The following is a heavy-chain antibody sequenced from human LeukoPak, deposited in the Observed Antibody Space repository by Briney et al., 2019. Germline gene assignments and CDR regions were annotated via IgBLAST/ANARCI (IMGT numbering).Heavy chain of an antibody. CDR3: ARERRWELVYYGMDV. D-gene: IGHD1-26*01. V-gene: IGHV1-2*02. CDR2: LNPNSGDT. Sequence: GASVKVSCKASGYTFTDYYIHWVRQAPGQGLEWMGWLNPNSGDTNYAQKFLGTVTMTRDTFISTAYMEMSSLRSDDTAVYFCARERRWELVYYGMDVWGQGTTVTVSS. J-gene: IGHJ6*02. CDR1: GYTFTDYY.